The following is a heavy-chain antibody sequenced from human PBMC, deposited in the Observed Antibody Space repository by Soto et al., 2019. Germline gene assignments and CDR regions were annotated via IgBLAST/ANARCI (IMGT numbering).Heavy chain of an antibody. Sequence: QITLKESGPTLVKPTQTLTLTCTFSGFSLTTDRVGVGWIRQPPGEALEWLAVIYWDDTKTYRPSLESRLTITKHTSKYQVGLTMTNMDSVDTATYYCPLAYGGRSLYWGPGTLVTVSS. CDR2: IYWDDTK. D-gene: IGHD1-26*01. V-gene: IGHV2-5*02. J-gene: IGHJ4*02. CDR3: PLAYGGRSLY. CDR1: GFSLTTDRVG.